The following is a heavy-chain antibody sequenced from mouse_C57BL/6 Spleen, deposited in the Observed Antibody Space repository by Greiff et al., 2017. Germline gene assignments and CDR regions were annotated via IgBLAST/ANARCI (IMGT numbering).Heavy chain of an antibody. J-gene: IGHJ1*03. CDR3: TRKGIYYYGSSYDWYFDV. D-gene: IGHD1-1*01. Sequence: QVQLQQSGAELVRPGASVTLSCKASGYTFTDYEMHWVKQTPVHGLEWIGAIDPETGGTAYNQKFKGKAILTADKSSSTAYMELRSLTSEDSAVYYCTRKGIYYYGSSYDWYFDVWGTGTTVTVSS. CDR1: GYTFTDYE. V-gene: IGHV1-15*01. CDR2: IDPETGGT.